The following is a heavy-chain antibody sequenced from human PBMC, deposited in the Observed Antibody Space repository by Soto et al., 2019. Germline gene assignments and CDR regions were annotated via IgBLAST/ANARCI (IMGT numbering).Heavy chain of an antibody. D-gene: IGHD2-8*01. J-gene: IGHJ4*02. V-gene: IGHV3-30-3*01. CDR3: ARGSGVSGVLYSSFDY. CDR1: GFTFSSYA. Sequence: GGSLRLSCAASGFTFSSYAMHWVRQAPGKGLEWVAVISYDGSNKYYADSVKGRFTISRDNSKNTLYLQMNSLRAEDTAVYYCARGSGVSGVLYSSFDYWGQGTLVTVSS. CDR2: ISYDGSNK.